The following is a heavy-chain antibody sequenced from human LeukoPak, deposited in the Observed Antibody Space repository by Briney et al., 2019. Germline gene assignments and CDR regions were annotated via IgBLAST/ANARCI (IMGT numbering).Heavy chain of an antibody. Sequence: GGSLRLSFAASGFTFRSSWMSWVRQAPGKGLEWVANIKPDASEKYYVDSVKGRFTISRDNAKNTLFLQMNTLRAEDTAVYYCAKDSSGYYWGQGTLVTVSS. CDR3: AKDSSGYY. J-gene: IGHJ4*02. D-gene: IGHD6-19*01. V-gene: IGHV3-7*04. CDR1: GFTFRSSW. CDR2: IKPDASEK.